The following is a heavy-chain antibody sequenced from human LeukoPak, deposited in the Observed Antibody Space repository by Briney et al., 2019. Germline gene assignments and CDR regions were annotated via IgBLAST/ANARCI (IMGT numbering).Heavy chain of an antibody. Sequence: SETLSLTCTVSGGSISSTSYYWGWIRQPPGKGLEWIGSIYSSGSTYYNPSLKSRVTISVDTSKNQFSLKLSSVTAADTAVYYCVRVVIADFDYWGQGALATVSS. V-gene: IGHV4-39*01. CDR3: VRVVIADFDY. D-gene: IGHD2-21*01. CDR2: IYSSGST. J-gene: IGHJ4*02. CDR1: GGSISSTSYY.